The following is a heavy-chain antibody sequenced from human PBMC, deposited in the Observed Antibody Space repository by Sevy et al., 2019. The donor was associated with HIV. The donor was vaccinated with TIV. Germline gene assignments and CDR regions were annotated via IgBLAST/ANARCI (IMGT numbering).Heavy chain of an antibody. V-gene: IGHV1-69*13. J-gene: IGHJ1*01. CDR3: VRFPYDRSDNDRAEYFQH. D-gene: IGHD3-22*01. Sequence: ASVKVSCKASGGTFSSYAISWVRQAPGQGLEWMGGIIPIFGTANYAQKFQGRVTITANESTSTAYMELRSLRSEDTAVYYCVRFPYDRSDNDRAEYFQHWGQGTLVTVSS. CDR2: IIPIFGTA. CDR1: GGTFSSYA.